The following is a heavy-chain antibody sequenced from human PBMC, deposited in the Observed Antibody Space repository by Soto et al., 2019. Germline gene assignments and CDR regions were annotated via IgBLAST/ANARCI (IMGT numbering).Heavy chain of an antibody. CDR1: GGSISSSSYY. CDR3: ARETMVRGGSGSYFDY. D-gene: IGHD3-10*01. V-gene: IGHV4-39*07. CDR2: IYYSGST. J-gene: IGHJ4*02. Sequence: PSETLSLTCTVSGGSISSSSYYWGWIRQPPGKGLEWIGSIYYSGSTYYNPSLKSRVTISVDTSKNQFSLKLSSVTAADTAVYYCARETMVRGGSGSYFDYWGQGTLVTVSS.